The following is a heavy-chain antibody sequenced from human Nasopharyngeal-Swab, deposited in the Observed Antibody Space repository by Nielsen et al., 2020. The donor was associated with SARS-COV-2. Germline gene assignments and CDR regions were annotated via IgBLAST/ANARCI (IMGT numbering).Heavy chain of an antibody. CDR1: GFTFSSYS. CDR3: AREGGAGIDYYYGMDV. Sequence: GEFLKISCAASGFTFSSYSMNWVRQAPGKGLEWVSSISSSSSYIYYADSVKGRFTISRDNAKNSLYLQMNSLRAEDTAVYYCAREGGAGIDYYYGMDVWGQGTTVTVSS. J-gene: IGHJ6*02. V-gene: IGHV3-21*01. CDR2: ISSSSSYI. D-gene: IGHD6-19*01.